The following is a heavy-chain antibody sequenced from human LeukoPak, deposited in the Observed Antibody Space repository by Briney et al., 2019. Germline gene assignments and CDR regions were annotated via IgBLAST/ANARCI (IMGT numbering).Heavy chain of an antibody. D-gene: IGHD5-18*01. J-gene: IGHJ4*02. CDR2: IYYSGST. Sequence: PSQTLSLTCTVSGGSISSGGYCWSWIRQHPGKGLEWIGYIYYSGSTYYNPSLKSRVTISVDTSKNQFSLKLSSVTAADTAVYYCARDQGYSYDYWGQGTLVTVSS. V-gene: IGHV4-31*03. CDR1: GGSISSGGYC. CDR3: ARDQGYSYDY.